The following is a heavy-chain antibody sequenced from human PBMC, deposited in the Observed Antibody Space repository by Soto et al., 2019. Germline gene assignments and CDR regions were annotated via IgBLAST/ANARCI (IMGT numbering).Heavy chain of an antibody. CDR2: ISYSENT. V-gene: IGHV4-39*01. CDR1: GGSISSGSYY. Sequence: QLQLQESGPGLVKPSETLSLTCSVSGGSISSGSYYWGWIRQPPGKGLEWIGSISYSENTYYSPSLKSRVIRSVDTPKNQVSLELRSVTATDTAVYYCARRGARIAAGCTCTGFDPWGQGTLVTVSS. D-gene: IGHD6-13*01. CDR3: ARRGARIAAGCTCTGFDP. J-gene: IGHJ5*02.